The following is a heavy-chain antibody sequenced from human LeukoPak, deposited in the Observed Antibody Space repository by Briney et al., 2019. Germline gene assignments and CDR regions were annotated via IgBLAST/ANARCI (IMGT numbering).Heavy chain of an antibody. CDR3: ARGRTLGDIVVVPAAIVGGYPDGSWFDP. J-gene: IGHJ5*02. V-gene: IGHV4-39*01. D-gene: IGHD2-2*01. CDR1: GGSISSSSYY. Sequence: PSETLSLTCTVSGGSISSSSYYWGWIRQPPGKGLEWIGSIYYSGSTYYNPSLKSRVTISVDTSKNQFSLKLSSVTAADTAVYYCARGRTLGDIVVVPAAIVGGYPDGSWFDPWGQGTLVTVSS. CDR2: IYYSGST.